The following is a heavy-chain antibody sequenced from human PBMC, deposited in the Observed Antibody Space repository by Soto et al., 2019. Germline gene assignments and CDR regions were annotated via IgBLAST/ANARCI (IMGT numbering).Heavy chain of an antibody. CDR1: GFTFSNYW. J-gene: IGHJ3*02. CDR3: ARFKYYDFWTKDDAFNI. CDR2: IKQDGSEK. D-gene: IGHD3-3*01. Sequence: EVQLVESGGGLVQPGGSLRLSCAASGFTFSNYWMSWVRQAPGKGLEWVANIKQDGSEKYYVDSVKGRFTISRDNAKNSLYLQMYSLRAEDTAVYYCARFKYYDFWTKDDAFNIWGQGTMVTVSS. V-gene: IGHV3-7*03.